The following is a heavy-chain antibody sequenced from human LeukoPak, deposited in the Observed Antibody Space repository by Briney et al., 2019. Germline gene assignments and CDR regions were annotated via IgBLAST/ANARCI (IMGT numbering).Heavy chain of an antibody. D-gene: IGHD3-10*01. Sequence: PGGSLRLSCAASGFTFSSYWMSWVRQAPGKGLEWVANIKQDGSEKYYVDSVKGRFTISRDNSKNTLYLQMNSLRAEDTAVYYCAKDSRITMVRGVGGPMDVWGKGTTVTVSS. V-gene: IGHV3-7*03. J-gene: IGHJ6*04. CDR3: AKDSRITMVRGVGGPMDV. CDR1: GFTFSSYW. CDR2: IKQDGSEK.